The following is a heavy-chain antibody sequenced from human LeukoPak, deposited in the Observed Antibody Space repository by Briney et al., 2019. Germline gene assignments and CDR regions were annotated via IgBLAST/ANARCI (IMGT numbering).Heavy chain of an antibody. CDR1: GYSISSGYY. V-gene: IGHV4-38-2*02. CDR3: ARSHGGNYNWFDP. J-gene: IGHJ5*02. CDR2: IYHSGST. D-gene: IGHD4-23*01. Sequence: SETLSLTCTVSGYSISSGYYWGWIRQPPGKGLEWIGSIYHSGSTYYNPSLKSRVTISVDTSKNQFSLKLSSVTAADTAVYYCARSHGGNYNWFDPWGQGTLVTVSS.